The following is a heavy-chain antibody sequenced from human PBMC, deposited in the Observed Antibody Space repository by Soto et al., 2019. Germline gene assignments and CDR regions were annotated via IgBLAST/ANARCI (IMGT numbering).Heavy chain of an antibody. D-gene: IGHD3-10*01. J-gene: IGHJ6*03. CDR2: IIPILGIA. CDR1: GGTFSSYT. Sequence: ASVKVSCKASGGTFSSYTISWVRQAPGQGLEWMGRIIPILGIANYAQKFQGRVTITADKSTSTAYMELSSLRSEDTAVYYCARGAGGLGGFGEDSGFLYYYYMDVWGKGTTVTVSS. V-gene: IGHV1-69*02. CDR3: ARGAGGLGGFGEDSGFLYYYYMDV.